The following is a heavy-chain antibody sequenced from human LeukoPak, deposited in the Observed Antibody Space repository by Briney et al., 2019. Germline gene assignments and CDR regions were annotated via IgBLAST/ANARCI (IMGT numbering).Heavy chain of an antibody. J-gene: IGHJ6*03. CDR2: INPSGGST. Sequence: ASVKVSCKASGYTFTNYHMHWVRQAPGQGLEWMGIINPSGGSTNYAQKFQGRVTMTRDTSISTAYLELSRLRSDDTAVYYCARDSYDSGYYYYYMDVWGKGTTVTVSS. D-gene: IGHD5-12*01. V-gene: IGHV1-2*02. CDR1: GYTFTNYH. CDR3: ARDSYDSGYYYYYMDV.